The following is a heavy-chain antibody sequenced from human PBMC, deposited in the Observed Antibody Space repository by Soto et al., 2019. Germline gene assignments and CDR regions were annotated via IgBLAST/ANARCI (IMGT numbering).Heavy chain of an antibody. Sequence: PSETLSLTCAVSGSSISRGGYSWNWIRQPPGKGLEWIGYIYHSGSTYYNPSLKSRVTISVDRSKNQFSLKLSSVTAADTAVYYCAGFSTVTSSGDYWGQGTLVTVSS. J-gene: IGHJ4*02. CDR2: IYHSGST. CDR1: GSSISRGGYS. D-gene: IGHD4-4*01. V-gene: IGHV4-30-2*01. CDR3: AGFSTVTSSGDY.